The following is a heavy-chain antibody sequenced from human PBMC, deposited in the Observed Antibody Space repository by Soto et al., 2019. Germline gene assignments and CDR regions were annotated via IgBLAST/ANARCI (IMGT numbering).Heavy chain of an antibody. CDR2: MNPNSGNT. J-gene: IGHJ5*02. Sequence: QVQLVQSGAXXXKPGASVXXXXKASGYTFTSYDINWVRQATGQGLEWMGWMNPNSGNTGYAQKFQGRVTMTRNTSISTAYMELSSLRSEDTAVYYCARSGQVGNWFDPWGQGTLVTVSS. D-gene: IGHD3-3*01. V-gene: IGHV1-8*01. CDR3: ARSGQVGNWFDP. CDR1: GYTFTSYD.